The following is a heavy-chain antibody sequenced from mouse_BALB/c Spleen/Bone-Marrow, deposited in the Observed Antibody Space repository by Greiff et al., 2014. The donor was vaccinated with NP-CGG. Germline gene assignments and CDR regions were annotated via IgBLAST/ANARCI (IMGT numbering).Heavy chain of an antibody. V-gene: IGHV2-6-5*01. J-gene: IGHJ1*01. D-gene: IGHD1-1*01. CDR1: GFSLTDYG. CDR2: IWGGGST. Sequence: QVQLQQSGPGLVAPSQSLSITCTVSGFSLTDYGVSWIRQPPGRGLGWLGVIWGGGSTYYNSALKSRLSISKDNSKSQVFLKMNSLQTVDTAMYYCAKLGRSYYYFDVWGAGTTVTVSS. CDR3: AKLGRSYYYFDV.